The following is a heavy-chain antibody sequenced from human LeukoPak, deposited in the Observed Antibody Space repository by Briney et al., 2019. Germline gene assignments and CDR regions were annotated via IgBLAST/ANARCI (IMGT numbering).Heavy chain of an antibody. CDR2: ISRNSGSI. CDR3: ARVTPQGDYGDY. J-gene: IGHJ4*02. V-gene: IGHV3-9*01. CDR1: GFTFDDYA. Sequence: GGSLRLSCAASGFTFDDYAMHWVRQAPGKGLEWVSGISRNSGSIGYADSVKGRFTISRDNAKNSLYLQMNSLRAEDTAVYYCARVTPQGDYGDYWGQGTLVTVSS.